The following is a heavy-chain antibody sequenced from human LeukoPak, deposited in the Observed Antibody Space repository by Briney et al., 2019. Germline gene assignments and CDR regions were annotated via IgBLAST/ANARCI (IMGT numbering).Heavy chain of an antibody. J-gene: IGHJ4*02. CDR2: MYDTVNT. CDR3: APMKRGYPYGYFDF. Sequence: SETLSLTCTVSGGSISSHYWSWVRQPPGKGLEWIGYMYDTVNTKDNPSLTSRLTLSADTSKNQFSLRLGSVTAADTAVYYCAPMKRGYPYGYFDFWGQGILVTVSS. V-gene: IGHV4-59*11. D-gene: IGHD5-18*01. CDR1: GGSISSHY.